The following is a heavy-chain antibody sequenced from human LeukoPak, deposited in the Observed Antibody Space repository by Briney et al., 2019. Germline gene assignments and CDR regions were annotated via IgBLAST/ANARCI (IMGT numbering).Heavy chain of an antibody. CDR1: GDTFSSYA. D-gene: IGHD3-10*01. CDR3: ARRGRAFDI. J-gene: IGHJ3*02. CDR2: IIPFFNTT. Sequence: SVKVSCKASGDTFSSYAISWVRQAPGQGLEWMGGIIPFFNTTKYAQRFQGRVTVTADESTYTAYMELSSLRSEDTAVYYCARRGRAFDIWGQGTMATVSS. V-gene: IGHV1-69*13.